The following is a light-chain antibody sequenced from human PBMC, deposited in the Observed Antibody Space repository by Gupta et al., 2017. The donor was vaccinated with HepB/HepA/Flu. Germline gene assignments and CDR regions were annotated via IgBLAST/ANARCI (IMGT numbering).Light chain of an antibody. CDR2: DTS. Sequence: EIVMTQSPATLSVSPGERATLSCRASQSVRSKLAWYQHKSGQAPRLLIYDTSTWATGIPARFSGSGSGTEFTLTISSLQSEDFAVYFCHQYNNWPRTFGQGTKVEIK. CDR3: HQYNNWPRT. V-gene: IGKV3-15*01. CDR1: QSVRSK. J-gene: IGKJ1*01.